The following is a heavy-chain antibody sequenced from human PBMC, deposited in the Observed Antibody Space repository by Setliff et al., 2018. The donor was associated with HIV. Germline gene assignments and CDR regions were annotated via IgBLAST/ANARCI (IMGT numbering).Heavy chain of an antibody. J-gene: IGHJ6*02. V-gene: IGHV4-31*03. Sequence: SETLSLTCTVSGGSITSGGDSWSWIRQHPGKGLKWIGYISYSGSTYYNPSLMSRVSISPDTSKNQFSLKLTSVTAADTAVYYCARVGSVIQVTLFGMDVWGQGTTVTSP. CDR1: GGSITSGGDS. CDR2: ISYSGST. CDR3: ARVGSVIQVTLFGMDV. D-gene: IGHD5-18*01.